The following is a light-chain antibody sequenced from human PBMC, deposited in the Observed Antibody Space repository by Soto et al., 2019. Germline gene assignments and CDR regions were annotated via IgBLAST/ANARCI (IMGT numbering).Light chain of an antibody. V-gene: IGLV2-8*01. CDR1: ISDVGGYNY. J-gene: IGLJ2*01. Sequence: QSVLTQPPSASGSPGQSVTISCTGTISDVGGYNYVSWYQQHPGKAPKLMIYEVSERPSGVPDRFSGSKSGNTASLTVSGLQAEDEADYYCGSCAGFNNYVAFGGGTQLTVL. CDR2: EVS. CDR3: GSCAGFNNYVA.